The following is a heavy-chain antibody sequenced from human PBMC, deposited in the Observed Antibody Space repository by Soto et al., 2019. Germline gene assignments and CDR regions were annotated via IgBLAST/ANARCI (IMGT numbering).Heavy chain of an antibody. CDR3: AFSGGRSRGSIGMDG. D-gene: IGHD6-19*01. J-gene: IGHJ6*04. Sequence: EVQLVESGGGLVQPGGSLRLSCAASGLIFSNYHMDWVRQAPGTGLELVGRIRKNANNYTTEYDASVKGSFTIPSDDSKTSLYLQMHILKSVDTALYYSAFSGGRSRGSIGMDGWGKGNTVTVSS. CDR1: GLIFSNYH. CDR2: IRKNANNYTT. V-gene: IGHV3-72*01.